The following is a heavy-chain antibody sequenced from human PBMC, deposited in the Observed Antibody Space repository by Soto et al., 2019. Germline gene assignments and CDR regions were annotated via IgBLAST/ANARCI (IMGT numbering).Heavy chain of an antibody. D-gene: IGHD6-25*01. CDR2: LYSGGST. Sequence: EVQLVESGGGLVQPGGSLRLSCVASGFTVSSKYMSWVRQAPGKGLEWVSVLYSGGSTYYADYVRDRFTISRDNSSITLYLQMSSLRVEDTAIYYCAVAPRGERLLDFDYWGRGTLVTVSS. V-gene: IGHV3-66*01. CDR1: GFTVSSKY. CDR3: AVAPRGERLLDFDY. J-gene: IGHJ4*02.